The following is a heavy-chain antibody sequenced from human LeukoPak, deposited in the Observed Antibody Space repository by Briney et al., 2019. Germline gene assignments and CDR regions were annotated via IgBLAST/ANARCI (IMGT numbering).Heavy chain of an antibody. Sequence: PSQTLSLTCTVSGGSISSGGYYWSWIRQHPGKGLEWIGYIYYSGSTYYNPSLKSRVTISVDTSKNQFSLKLSSVTAADTAVYYCARGRAAAGVIWFDPWGQGTLVTVSS. V-gene: IGHV4-31*03. CDR2: IYYSGST. D-gene: IGHD6-13*01. CDR1: GGSISSGGYY. CDR3: ARGRAAAGVIWFDP. J-gene: IGHJ5*02.